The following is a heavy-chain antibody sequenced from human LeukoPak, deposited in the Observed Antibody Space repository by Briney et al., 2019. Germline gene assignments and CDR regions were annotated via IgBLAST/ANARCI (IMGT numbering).Heavy chain of an antibody. D-gene: IGHD4-23*01. CDR3: AIKGTTVARTYFDY. CDR2: IYSGGST. V-gene: IGHV3-53*01. CDR1: GFTVSSNY. J-gene: IGHJ4*02. Sequence: GGSLRLSCAASGFTVSSNYMSWVRQAPGKGLEWVSVIYSGGSTYYADSVKGRFTISRDNSKNTLYLQMNSLRAEDTAVYYCAIKGTTVARTYFDYWGQGTLVTVSS.